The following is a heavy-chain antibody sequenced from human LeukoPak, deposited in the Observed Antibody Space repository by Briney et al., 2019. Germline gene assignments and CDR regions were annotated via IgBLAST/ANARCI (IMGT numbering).Heavy chain of an antibody. Sequence: GGSLRLSCAASGFTFSSYAMSWVRQAPGKGLEWVSAISGSGGSTYYADSVKGRFTISRDNSKNTLYLQMNSLRAEDTAVYYCAKVRGSGSYYPYFDYWGQGTLVTVSS. V-gene: IGHV3-23*01. D-gene: IGHD3-10*01. J-gene: IGHJ4*02. CDR1: GFTFSSYA. CDR2: ISGSGGST. CDR3: AKVRGSGSYYPYFDY.